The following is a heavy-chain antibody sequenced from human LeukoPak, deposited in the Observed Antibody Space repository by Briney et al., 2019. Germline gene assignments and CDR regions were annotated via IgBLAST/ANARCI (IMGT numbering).Heavy chain of an antibody. CDR3: ARDYSPSRVPAAMRGVIKY. V-gene: IGHV3-11*01. CDR2: ISSSGSTI. J-gene: IGHJ4*02. Sequence: GGSLRLSCAASGFTFSDYYMSWIRQAPGKGLEGVSYISSSGSTIYYADSVKGRFTISRDNAKNSLYLQMNSLRAEDTAVYYCARDYSPSRVPAAMRGVIKYWGQGTLVTVSS. D-gene: IGHD2-2*01. CDR1: GFTFSDYY.